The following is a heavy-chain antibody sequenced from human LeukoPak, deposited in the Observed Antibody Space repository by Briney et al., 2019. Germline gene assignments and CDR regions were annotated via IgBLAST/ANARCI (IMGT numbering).Heavy chain of an antibody. CDR2: IYYSGST. CDR1: GGSISSYY. J-gene: IGHJ3*02. CDR3: ARVDGRYYYGSGSYSLALDAFDI. V-gene: IGHV4-59*01. Sequence: PSETLSLTCTVSGGSISSYYWSWIRQPPGKGLEWIGYIYYSGSTNYNPSLKSRVTTSVDTSKNQFSLKLSSVTAADTAVYYCARVDGRYYYGSGSYSLALDAFDIWGQGTMVTVSS. D-gene: IGHD3-10*01.